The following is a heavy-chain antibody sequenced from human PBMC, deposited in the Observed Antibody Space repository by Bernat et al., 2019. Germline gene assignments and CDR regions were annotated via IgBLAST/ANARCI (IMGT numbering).Heavy chain of an antibody. CDR3: ARGVELDIVVVPAAPSQYYFDY. J-gene: IGHJ4*02. D-gene: IGHD2-2*03. CDR2: INHSGST. V-gene: IGHV4-34*01. Sequence: QVQLQQWGAGLLKPSETLSLTCAVYGGSFSGYYWSWIRQPPGKGLDWIGEINHSGSTNYNPSLENGVTISIETSKNQFSLKLRSVTAGETAVKECARGVELDIVVVPAAPSQYYFDYWGQGTLVTVSS. CDR1: GGSFSGYY.